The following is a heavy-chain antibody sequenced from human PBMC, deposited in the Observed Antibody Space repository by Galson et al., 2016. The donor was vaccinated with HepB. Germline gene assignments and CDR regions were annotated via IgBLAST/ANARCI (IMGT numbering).Heavy chain of an antibody. D-gene: IGHD3-3*01. CDR1: GYTFTSYY. Sequence: SVKVSCKASGYTFTSYYLHWVRQAPGQGLEWMGIINSSGGNTRYAQKFQGRVTMTRDTSTSTVYMALSSLRSEDTAAYYCARDQARFKTYSDFWSGEVGPSPGYYFDYWGQGTLVTVSS. CDR2: INSSGGNT. V-gene: IGHV1-46*01. J-gene: IGHJ4*02. CDR3: ARDQARFKTYSDFWSGEVGPSPGYYFDY.